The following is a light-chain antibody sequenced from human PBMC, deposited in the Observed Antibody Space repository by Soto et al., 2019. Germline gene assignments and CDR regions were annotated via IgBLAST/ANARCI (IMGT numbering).Light chain of an antibody. Sequence: DIQMTQSPSSLSASVGDRVTITCRTSQSISNYLNWYQQKPGKAPNLLIYTASSLQSGVPSRFSGSGSGTDFTLTISSLQPEDFATYYCQQSYTAWYTFGQGTKVDIK. V-gene: IGKV1-39*01. CDR2: TAS. CDR1: QSISNY. CDR3: QQSYTAWYT. J-gene: IGKJ1*01.